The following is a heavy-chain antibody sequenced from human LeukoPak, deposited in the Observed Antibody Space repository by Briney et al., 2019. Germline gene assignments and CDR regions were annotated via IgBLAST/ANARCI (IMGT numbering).Heavy chain of an antibody. Sequence: PSETLSLTCGVSGGSFSGNYWTWIRQAPGKGLEWIGEINHVGDTNYNPSLKSRVAMSLDTSKNQFSLKVTSMTAADTAVYYCARGNRQLAYYGSGSRLPYDSWGQGILVTVSS. D-gene: IGHD3-10*01. CDR2: INHVGDT. V-gene: IGHV4-34*01. CDR3: ARGNRQLAYYGSGSRLPYDS. CDR1: GGSFSGNY. J-gene: IGHJ4*02.